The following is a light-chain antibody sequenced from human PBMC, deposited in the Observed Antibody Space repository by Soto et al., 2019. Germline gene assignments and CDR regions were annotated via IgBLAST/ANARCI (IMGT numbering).Light chain of an antibody. CDR1: SSNIGSNY. V-gene: IGLV1-47*02. CDR2: SNN. CDR3: AAWEDSRSGVV. J-gene: IGLJ2*01. Sequence: QSVLTQPPSASGTPGQRVTISCSGSSSNIGSNYVYWYQQLPGTAPKLLIYSNNQRPSGVPDRFSGSKSGTSASLASSGLRSEDEAEYYCAAWEDSRSGVVFGGGTKVTVL.